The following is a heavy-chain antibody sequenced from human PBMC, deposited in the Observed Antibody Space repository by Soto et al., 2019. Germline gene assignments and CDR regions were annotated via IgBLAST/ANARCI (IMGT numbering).Heavy chain of an antibody. J-gene: IGHJ5*02. CDR1: GFTFRDYY. CDR2: ISSSSSYT. Sequence: GGSLRLSCAASGFTFRDYYMSWIRQAPGKGLEWVSYISSSSSYTNYADSVKGRFTISRDNAKNSLYLQMNSLRAEDTAGYYCARGEVAAAGSFDPWGQGTLVTVSS. V-gene: IGHV3-11*06. CDR3: ARGEVAAAGSFDP. D-gene: IGHD6-13*01.